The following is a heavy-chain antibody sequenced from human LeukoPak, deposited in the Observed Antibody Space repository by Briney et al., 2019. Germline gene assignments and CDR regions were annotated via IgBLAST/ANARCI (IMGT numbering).Heavy chain of an antibody. CDR1: GFTVSSNY. CDR3: ARVVSSSWYPYYFDY. CDR2: IYSGGST. V-gene: IGHV3-53*01. Sequence: GRSLRLSCAASGFTVSSNYMSWVRQAPGKGLEWVSVIYSGGSTYYADSVKGRFTISRDNSKNTLYLQMNSLRAEDTAVYYCARVVSSSWYPYYFDYWGQGTLVTVSS. J-gene: IGHJ4*02. D-gene: IGHD6-13*01.